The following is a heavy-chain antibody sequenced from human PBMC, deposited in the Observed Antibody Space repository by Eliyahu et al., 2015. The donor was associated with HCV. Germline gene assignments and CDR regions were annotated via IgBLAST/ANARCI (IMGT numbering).Heavy chain of an antibody. D-gene: IGHD3-10*01. CDR1: FSSYA. CDR2: ISGSGXST. CDR3: AKVASSSYGAGYYYYYGMDV. J-gene: IGHJ6*02. Sequence: FSSYAXSWVRQAPGKGLEWVSAISGSGXSTYYADSVKGRFTISRDNSKNTLYPQMNSLRAEXTAVYYCAKVASSSYGAGYYYYYGMDVWGQRTTVTVSS. V-gene: IGHV3-23*01.